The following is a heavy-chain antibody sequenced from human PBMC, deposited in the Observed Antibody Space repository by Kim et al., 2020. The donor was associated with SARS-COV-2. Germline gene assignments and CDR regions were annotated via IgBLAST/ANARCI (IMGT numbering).Heavy chain of an antibody. J-gene: IGHJ3*02. V-gene: IGHV3-74*01. CDR1: GFTFSSYW. CDR2: INSDGSST. CDR3: ARVEWELRGGAFGI. D-gene: IGHD1-26*01. Sequence: GGSLRLSCAASGFTFSSYWMHWVRQAPGKGLVWVARINSDGSSTSYADSVKGRFTISRDNAKNTLYLQMNSLRAEDTAVYYCARVEWELRGGAFGIWGQGTTVTPSS.